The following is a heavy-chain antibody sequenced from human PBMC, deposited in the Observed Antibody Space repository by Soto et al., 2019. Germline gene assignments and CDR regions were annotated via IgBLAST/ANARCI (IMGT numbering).Heavy chain of an antibody. Sequence: QSGGSLRLSCAASGFTFSSYAMSWVRQAPGKGLEWVSAISGSGGSTYYADSVKGRFTISRDNSKNTLYLQMNSLRAEDTAVYYCAKDRTRYYYDSEAHFDYWGQGTLVTVSS. CDR2: ISGSGGST. D-gene: IGHD3-22*01. CDR3: AKDRTRYYYDSEAHFDY. V-gene: IGHV3-23*01. CDR1: GFTFSSYA. J-gene: IGHJ4*02.